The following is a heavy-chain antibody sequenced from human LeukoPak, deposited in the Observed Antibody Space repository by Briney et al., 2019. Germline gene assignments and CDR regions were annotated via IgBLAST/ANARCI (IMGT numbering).Heavy chain of an antibody. CDR1: GFTFSSYA. CDR2: ISYDGSNK. V-gene: IGHV3-30-3*01. J-gene: IGHJ5*02. D-gene: IGHD6-13*01. Sequence: GGSLRLSCAASGFTFSSYAMHWVRQAPGKGLEWVEVISYDGSNKYYADSVKGRFTISRDNSKNTLYLQMNSLRAEDTAVYYCARTLYSSSPTGWFDPWGQGTLVTVSS. CDR3: ARTLYSSSPTGWFDP.